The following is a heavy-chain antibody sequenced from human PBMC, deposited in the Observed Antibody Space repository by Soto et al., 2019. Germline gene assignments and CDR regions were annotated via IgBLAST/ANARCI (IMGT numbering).Heavy chain of an antibody. D-gene: IGHD3-3*01. CDR1: GYTFTSYD. Sequence: VKVSCKASGYTFTSYDINWVRQATGQGLEWMGWMNPNSGNTGYAQKFQGRVTMTRNTSISTAYMELSSLRSEDTAVYYCARVPAGGITIFGVVILNYGMDVWGQGTTVTVSS. CDR2: MNPNSGNT. J-gene: IGHJ6*02. CDR3: ARVPAGGITIFGVVILNYGMDV. V-gene: IGHV1-8*01.